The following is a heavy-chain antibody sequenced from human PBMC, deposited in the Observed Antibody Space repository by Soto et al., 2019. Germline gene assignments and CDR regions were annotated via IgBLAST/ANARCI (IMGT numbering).Heavy chain of an antibody. V-gene: IGHV3-74*01. Sequence: PGGSLRLSCGASGFAFSSEWMHWGRQAPGKGLVWVSRIDPYDTGITYADSVKGRFTISRDNAKNTLYLQMNSLRAEDTAVYYCTSDTFGARDSWGQGTLVTVSS. CDR1: GFAFSSEW. D-gene: IGHD2-15*01. CDR2: IDPYDTGI. J-gene: IGHJ4*02. CDR3: TSDTFGARDS.